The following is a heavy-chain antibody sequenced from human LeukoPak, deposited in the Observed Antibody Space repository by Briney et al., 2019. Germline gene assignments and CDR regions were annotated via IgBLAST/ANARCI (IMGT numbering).Heavy chain of an antibody. D-gene: IGHD3-16*02. CDR2: INHSGST. CDR3: ARVRYDYVWGSYRHYFDY. J-gene: IGHJ4*02. V-gene: IGHV4-34*01. CDR1: GGSFSGYY. Sequence: SETLSLTCAVYGGSFSGYYWSWIRQPPGKGLEWIGEINHSGSTNYNPSLKSRVTISVDTSKNQFSLKLSSVTAADTAVYYCARVRYDYVWGSYRHYFDYWGQGTLVTVSS.